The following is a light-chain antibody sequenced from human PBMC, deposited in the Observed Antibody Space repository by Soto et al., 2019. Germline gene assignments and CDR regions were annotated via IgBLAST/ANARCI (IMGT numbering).Light chain of an antibody. CDR2: DSD. Sequence: QSVLPQPPSVSAAPGQKVTISCSGTGSNIGRNYVSWYQQFPGTVPKLLIYDSDNRPSGIPDRFSASKSGTSATLAITGLQTGDEDDYYCGAWDSSLSTYVFGSGTKLTVL. CDR1: GSNIGRNY. V-gene: IGLV1-51*01. J-gene: IGLJ1*01. CDR3: GAWDSSLSTYV.